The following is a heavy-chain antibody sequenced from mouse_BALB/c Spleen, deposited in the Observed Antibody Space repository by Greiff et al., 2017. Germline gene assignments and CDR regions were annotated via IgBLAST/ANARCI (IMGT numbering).Heavy chain of an antibody. J-gene: IGHJ3*01. CDR1: GYSITSDYA. V-gene: IGHV3-2*02. CDR2: ISYSGST. CDR3: ARPYDYDGSFAY. D-gene: IGHD2-4*01. Sequence: EVKLQESGPGLVKPSQSLPLTCTVTGYSITSDYAWNWIRQFPGNKLEWMGYISYSGSTSYNPSLKSRISITRDTSKNQFFLQLNSVTTEDTATYYCARPYDYDGSFAYWGQGTLVTVSA.